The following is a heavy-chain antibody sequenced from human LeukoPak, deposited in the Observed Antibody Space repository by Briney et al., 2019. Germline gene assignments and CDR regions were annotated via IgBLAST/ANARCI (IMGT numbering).Heavy chain of an antibody. D-gene: IGHD4-17*01. CDR3: ARLYGDYADWYFDL. CDR2: IYYSGST. J-gene: IGHJ2*01. CDR1: GGSISSYY. V-gene: IGHV4-59*08. Sequence: PSETLSLTCTVSGGSISSYYWSWIRQPPGKGLEWIGYIYYSGSTYYNPSLKSRVTISVDTSKNQFSLKLSSVTAADTAVYYCARLYGDYADWYFDLWGRGTLVTVSS.